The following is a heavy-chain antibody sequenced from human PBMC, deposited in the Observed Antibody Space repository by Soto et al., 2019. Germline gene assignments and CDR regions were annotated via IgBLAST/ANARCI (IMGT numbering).Heavy chain of an antibody. V-gene: IGHV3-30*18. J-gene: IGHJ4*02. CDR3: AKDDCSGGSCYPMM. D-gene: IGHD2-15*01. Sequence: QVQLVESEGGVVQPGRSLRLSCAASGFTFSSYGMHWVRQAPGKGLEWVAVISYDGSNKYYADSVKGRFTISRDNSKNTLYLQMNSLRAEDTAVYYCAKDDCSGGSCYPMMWGQGTLVTVSS. CDR1: GFTFSSYG. CDR2: ISYDGSNK.